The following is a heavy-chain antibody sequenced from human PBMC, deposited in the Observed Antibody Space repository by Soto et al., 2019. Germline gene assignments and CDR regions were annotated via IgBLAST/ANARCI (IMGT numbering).Heavy chain of an antibody. V-gene: IGHV4-59*08. CDR1: GGSISSYY. CDR3: ARSNNWNIYAY. Sequence: SSETLSLTCTVSGGSISSYYWGWIRQPPGKGLEWIGYIYYSGSTNYNPSLKSRVTISVDTSKNQFSLKLSSVTAADTAVYYCARSNNWNIYAYWGQGTLVTVSS. D-gene: IGHD1-20*01. CDR2: IYYSGST. J-gene: IGHJ4*02.